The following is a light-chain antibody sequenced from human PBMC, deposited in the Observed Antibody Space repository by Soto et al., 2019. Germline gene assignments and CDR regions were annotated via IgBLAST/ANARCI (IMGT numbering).Light chain of an antibody. Sequence: DVEMTESPATLSVSVGDRVTISCRASQTISSWLAWYQQKPGQAPKLLIYKASTITSGIPSRFSGSGSGTEFTLTISSLQPDDFATYYCQHYNSYSEAFGQGTKVDI. CDR3: QHYNSYSEA. J-gene: IGKJ1*01. CDR2: KAS. V-gene: IGKV1-5*03. CDR1: QTISSW.